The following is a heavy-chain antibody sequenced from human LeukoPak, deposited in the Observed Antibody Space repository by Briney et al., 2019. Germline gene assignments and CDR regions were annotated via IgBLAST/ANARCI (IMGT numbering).Heavy chain of an antibody. CDR3: ARGIESYGDYGY. D-gene: IGHD4-17*01. Sequence: PSETLSLTCTVSGGSIRGSYWSWIRQPPGKGLEWIAYMYNSGSTDYNPSLKSRVTISIDTSKNQFSLKLSSLTAADTAIYYCARGIESYGDYGYWGQGILVTVSS. J-gene: IGHJ4*02. CDR2: MYNSGST. V-gene: IGHV4-59*01. CDR1: GGSIRGSY.